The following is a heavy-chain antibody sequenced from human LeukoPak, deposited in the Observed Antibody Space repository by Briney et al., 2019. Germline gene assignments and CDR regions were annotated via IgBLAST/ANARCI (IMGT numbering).Heavy chain of an antibody. Sequence: ASVKVSCKASGYTFTSYYMHWVRQAPGQGLEWMGIINPSGGSTSYAQKFQGRVTMTRDTSTSTVYMELSSLRSEDTAVYYCARGGDGKDHPTMVVFDYWGQGTLVTVSS. CDR2: INPSGGST. V-gene: IGHV1-46*01. CDR3: ARGGDGKDHPTMVVFDY. J-gene: IGHJ4*02. CDR1: GYTFTSYY. D-gene: IGHD4/OR15-4a*01.